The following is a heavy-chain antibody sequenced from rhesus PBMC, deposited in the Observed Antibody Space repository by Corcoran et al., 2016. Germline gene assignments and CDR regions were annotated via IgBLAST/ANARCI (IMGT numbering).Heavy chain of an antibody. J-gene: IGHJ5-1*01. D-gene: IGHD1-1*01. V-gene: IGHV4-173*01. CDR2: ISGTTGSA. Sequence: QLQLQESGPGLVKPSETLSLTCVVSGDSITSNWWNWIRQPPGKGLEWVGRISGTTGSATYNPSLQSRVTISTDTSKNQFSLKLNSVTAADTAVYYCARGRTSFAGTMGNVWGPGVLVTVSS. CDR1: GDSITSNW. CDR3: ARGRTSFAGTMGNV.